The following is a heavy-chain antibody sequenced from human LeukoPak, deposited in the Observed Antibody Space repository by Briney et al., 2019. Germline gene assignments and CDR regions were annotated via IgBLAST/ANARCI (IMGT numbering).Heavy chain of an antibody. CDR2: VSSGSGTI. CDR3: ARLLWFGESPFDY. CDR1: GFTFSSYS. V-gene: IGHV3-48*04. J-gene: IGHJ4*02. D-gene: IGHD3-10*01. Sequence: PGGSLRLSCAGSGFTFSSYSMNWVRQAPGKGLEWISYVSSGSGTIHYADSVKGRFTLSRDNANYSLYLQMNSLRAEDTAVYYCARLLWFGESPFDYWGQGTLVTVSS.